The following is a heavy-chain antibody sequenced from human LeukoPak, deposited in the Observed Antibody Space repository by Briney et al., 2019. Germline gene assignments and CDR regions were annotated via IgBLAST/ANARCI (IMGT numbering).Heavy chain of an antibody. J-gene: IGHJ4*02. CDR1: GYTFTSYG. D-gene: IGHD1-26*01. V-gene: IGHV1-18*01. CDR3: ASSFDSGYLFTYDY. Sequence: ASVKVSCKASGYTFTSYGISWVRQAPGQGLEWMGWISAYNGNTNYAQKLQGRVTMTTDTSTSTAYMELRSLRSDDTAVYYCASSFDSGYLFTYDYWGQGTLVTVSS. CDR2: ISAYNGNT.